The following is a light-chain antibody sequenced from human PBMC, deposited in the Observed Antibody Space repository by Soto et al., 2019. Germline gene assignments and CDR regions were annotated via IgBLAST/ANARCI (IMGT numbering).Light chain of an antibody. CDR3: SSYTSSNTYV. CDR2: DVS. CDR1: SSDVGGYNY. Sequence: QSALSAPASVSGYPGQSITISCTGTSSDVGGYNYVSWYQHHPGKVPQLMIYDVSNRPSGVSNRFSGSKSGNTASLTISGLQAEDEADYYCSSYTSSNTYVFGTGTKVTVL. V-gene: IGLV2-14*03. J-gene: IGLJ1*01.